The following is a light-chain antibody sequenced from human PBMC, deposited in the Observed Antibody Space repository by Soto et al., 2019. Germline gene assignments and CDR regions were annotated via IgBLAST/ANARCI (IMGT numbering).Light chain of an antibody. V-gene: IGLV2-14*01. Sequence: QSALAQPASVSGSPGQSITISCTGTSSDVGGYNFVSWYQQHPGKAPKLIIYEVSERPSGVSNRFSGSKSGNTASLTISGLQAEDEADYYCCSYTTTTTPHVFGGGTKVTVL. CDR1: SSDVGGYNF. J-gene: IGLJ2*01. CDR2: EVS. CDR3: CSYTTTTTPHV.